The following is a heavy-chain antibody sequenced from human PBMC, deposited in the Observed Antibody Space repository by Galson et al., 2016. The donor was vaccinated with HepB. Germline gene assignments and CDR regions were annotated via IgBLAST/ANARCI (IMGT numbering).Heavy chain of an antibody. CDR2: IYYSATT. D-gene: IGHD1-14*01. CDR3: SRGPDRRGSGP. CDR1: GASINSGVFY. Sequence: TLSLTCTVSGASINSGVFYWSWIRQLPGKGLEWIGAIYYSATTFYNPSLKSRISMSVDTSKNQFPLKLMSVTAADTAIYYCSRGPDRRGSGPWGQGTLVTVSS. J-gene: IGHJ5*02. V-gene: IGHV4-31*03.